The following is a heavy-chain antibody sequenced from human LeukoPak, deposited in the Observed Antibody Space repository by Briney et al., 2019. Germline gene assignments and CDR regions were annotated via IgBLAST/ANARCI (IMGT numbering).Heavy chain of an antibody. V-gene: IGHV4-30-2*01. Sequence: SQNLSLTCTVSGGSISSGGYYWSWIRQPPGKGLEWIGYIYHSGSTYYNPSLKSRVTISVDRSKNQFSLKLSSVTAADTAVYYCARARGGAFDIWGQGTMVTVSS. CDR3: ARARGGAFDI. CDR1: GGSISSGGYY. J-gene: IGHJ3*02. D-gene: IGHD3-16*01. CDR2: IYHSGST.